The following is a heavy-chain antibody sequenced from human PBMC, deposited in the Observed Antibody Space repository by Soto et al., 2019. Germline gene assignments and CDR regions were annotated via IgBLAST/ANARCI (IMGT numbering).Heavy chain of an antibody. J-gene: IGHJ3*01. CDR2: IIPILGVT. V-gene: IGHV1-69*02. CDR1: GGTFTSYT. Sequence: QVQLVQSGADVKKPGSSVKVSCKASGGTFTSYTISWVRQAPGQGLEWMGRIIPILGVTNYAPKFQGRVTITADKSTSTAYIELSSLRSEDTAMYYCAINYYDTEASGGQGTMVTVSS. CDR3: AINYYDTEAS. D-gene: IGHD3-22*01.